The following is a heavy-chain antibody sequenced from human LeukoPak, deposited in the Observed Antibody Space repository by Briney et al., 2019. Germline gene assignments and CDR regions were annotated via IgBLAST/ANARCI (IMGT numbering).Heavy chain of an antibody. V-gene: IGHV3-21*06. CDR2: ISSTGNYI. J-gene: IGHJ4*02. CDR3: ARDRGGRGLDY. D-gene: IGHD4-23*01. Sequence: GGSLRLSCAASGFTFSSSGMNWVRQAPGKGLEWVSSISSTGNYIYYTESVKGRFTISRDNAKNSLFLQMNSLRAEDTAVYYCARDRGGRGLDYWGQGTLVTVSS. CDR1: GFTFSSSG.